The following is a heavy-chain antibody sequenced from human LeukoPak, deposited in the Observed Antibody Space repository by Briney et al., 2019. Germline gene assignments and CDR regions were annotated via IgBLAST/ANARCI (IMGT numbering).Heavy chain of an antibody. V-gene: IGHV3-23*01. D-gene: IGHD1-1*01. J-gene: IGHJ4*02. CDR1: GFTFSSYA. CDR2: ISGSGGST. Sequence: GGSLRLSCAASGFTFSSYAMSWVRQAPGKGLEWVSAISGSGGSTYYADSVKGRFTISRDNSKNTLYLQMNSLKAEGTAVYYCAKDKKTDPQPYYFDYWGQGTPVTVSS. CDR3: AKDKKTDPQPYYFDY.